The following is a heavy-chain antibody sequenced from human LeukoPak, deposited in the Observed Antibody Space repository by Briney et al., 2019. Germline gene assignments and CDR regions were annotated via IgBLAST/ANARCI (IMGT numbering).Heavy chain of an antibody. D-gene: IGHD6-19*01. J-gene: IGHJ4*02. Sequence: PGGSLRLSCAASGFTFSSYAMSWVRQAPGKGLEWVSVISGSGHITYYADSVKGRFTISRDNSKNTLYLQMNSLRAEDTAVYYCAKDSSLLAVAGANFDYWGQGTPVIVSS. CDR3: AKDSSLLAVAGANFDY. CDR2: ISGSGHIT. V-gene: IGHV3-23*01. CDR1: GFTFSSYA.